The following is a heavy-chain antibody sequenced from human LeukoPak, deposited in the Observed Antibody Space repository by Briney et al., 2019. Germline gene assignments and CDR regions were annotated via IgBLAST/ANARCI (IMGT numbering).Heavy chain of an antibody. J-gene: IGHJ4*02. V-gene: IGHV1-8*02. CDR3: ARGPPNWGMVGY. Sequence: GSSVKVSCKASGGTFSSYAFNWVRQATGQGLEWMGWMKSNNGHTGYAQKFQGRVTMTRDTSISTAYMELSSLTFEDTAVYYCARGPPNWGMVGYWGQGTLVTVSS. CDR2: MKSNNGHT. CDR1: GGTFSSYA. D-gene: IGHD7-27*01.